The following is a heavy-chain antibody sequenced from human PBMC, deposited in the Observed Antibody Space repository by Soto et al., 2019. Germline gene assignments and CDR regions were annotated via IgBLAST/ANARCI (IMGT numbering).Heavy chain of an antibody. CDR1: GGSISSYY. CDR2: IYYSGST. J-gene: IGHJ6*02. CDR3: ARAAVRGERRYPTRSDYYYYGMDV. Sequence: QVQLQESGPGLVKPSETLSLTCTVSGGSISSYYWSWIRQPPGKGLEWIGYIYYSGSTNYNPSLKSRVTISVDTSKNQFSLKLSSVTAADTAVYYCARAAVRGERRYPTRSDYYYYGMDVWGQGTTVTVSS. V-gene: IGHV4-59*01. D-gene: IGHD3-10*01.